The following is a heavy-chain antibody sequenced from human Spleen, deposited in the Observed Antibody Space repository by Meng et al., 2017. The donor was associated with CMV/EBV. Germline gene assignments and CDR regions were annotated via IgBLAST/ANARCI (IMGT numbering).Heavy chain of an antibody. J-gene: IGHJ4*02. V-gene: IGHV3-13*01. CDR2: IGTTGDT. D-gene: IGHD6-19*01. Sequence: GGSLRLSCAASGFTFSSYDMYWVRQTTGKGLEWVSTIGTTGDTYYPGSVKGRFTISRDNSKNTLYLQMNSLRAEDTAVYYCAKVKDSSGWYYFDYWGQGTLVTVSS. CDR1: GFTFSSYD. CDR3: AKVKDSSGWYYFDY.